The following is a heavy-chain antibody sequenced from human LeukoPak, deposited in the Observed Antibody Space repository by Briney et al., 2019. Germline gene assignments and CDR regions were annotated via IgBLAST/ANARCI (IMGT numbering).Heavy chain of an antibody. CDR1: GGSISSRTYY. CDR3: ARTKLWFGEPWFDP. CDR2: IYTSGST. V-gene: IGHV4-61*02. D-gene: IGHD3-10*01. Sequence: SETLSLTCTVSGGSISSRTYYWSWIRQPAGKGLEWIGRIYTSGSTNYNPSLKSRVTISVDTSKNQFSLKLSSVTAADTAVYYCARTKLWFGEPWFDPWGQGTLVTVSS. J-gene: IGHJ5*02.